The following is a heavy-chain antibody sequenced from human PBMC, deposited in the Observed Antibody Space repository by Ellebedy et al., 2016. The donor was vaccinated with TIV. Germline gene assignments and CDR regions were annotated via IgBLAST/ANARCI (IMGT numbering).Heavy chain of an antibody. J-gene: IGHJ5*02. CDR2: IDSSGNAK. CDR3: ARRASYGDYAVQVNPWFDP. CDR1: GFDVSSYF. V-gene: IGHV3-48*04. D-gene: IGHD4-17*01. Sequence: GESLKISCAASGFDVSSYFMSWVRQAPGKGLEWISYIDSSGNAKIYAESVKGRFTISRDNAKNSLFLQMNSLRVEDTAVYYCARRASYGDYAVQVNPWFDPWGQGTLVTVSS.